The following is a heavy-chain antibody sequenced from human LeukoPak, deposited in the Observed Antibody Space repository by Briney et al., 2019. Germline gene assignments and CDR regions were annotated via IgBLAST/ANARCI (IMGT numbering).Heavy chain of an antibody. CDR2: INSDGSST. J-gene: IGHJ4*02. CDR3: VSIPGD. V-gene: IGHV3-74*01. CDR1: GFTFSSYW. D-gene: IGHD7-27*01. Sequence: PGGSLRLSRAASGFTFSSYWMHWVRQAPGKGLVWVSRINSDGSSTSYADSVKGRFTISRDNAKNTLYLQMNTLRAEDTAVYYCVSIPGDWGQGILVTVSS.